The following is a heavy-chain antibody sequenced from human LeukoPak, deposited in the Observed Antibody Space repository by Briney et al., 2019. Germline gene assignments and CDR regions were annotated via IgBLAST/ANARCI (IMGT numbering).Heavy chain of an antibody. CDR1: GFTFSSYG. CDR3: AKDLSGNQLFDILTGYSLVQPFDY. D-gene: IGHD3-9*01. J-gene: IGHJ4*02. Sequence: PGGSLRLSCAASGFTFSSYGMHWVRQAPGKGLEWVAVISYDGSNKYYADSVKGRFTISRDNSKNTLYLQMNSLRAGDTAVYYCAKDLSGNQLFDILTGYSLVQPFDYWGQGTLVTVSS. V-gene: IGHV3-30*18. CDR2: ISYDGSNK.